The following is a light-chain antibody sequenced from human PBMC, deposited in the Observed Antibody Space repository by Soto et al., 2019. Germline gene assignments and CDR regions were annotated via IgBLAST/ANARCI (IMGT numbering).Light chain of an antibody. CDR3: QQYGSSPWT. Sequence: EIVLTQSPRTLSLSPGERATLSCRASQTLSSSYLAWYQQKPGQGPRLLIYGASSRATGIPDRFSGSGSGTDFSLTISRLEPEDFVVYYCQQYGSSPWTFGQGTKVDIK. CDR1: QTLSSSY. V-gene: IGKV3-20*01. CDR2: GAS. J-gene: IGKJ1*01.